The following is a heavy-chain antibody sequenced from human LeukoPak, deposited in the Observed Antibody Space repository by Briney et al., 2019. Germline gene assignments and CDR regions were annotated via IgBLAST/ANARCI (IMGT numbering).Heavy chain of an antibody. Sequence: SETLSLTCAVSGVFINSSNWWSWVRQSPGKGLEWLGEIYHSGSTNYNPSLRSRVTISVDKSNNQFSLNLKSVTAADTAVYYCARGREWFDPWGQGTLVTVSS. CDR3: ARGREWFDP. CDR2: IYHSGST. CDR1: GVFINSSNW. D-gene: IGHD1-26*01. J-gene: IGHJ5*02. V-gene: IGHV4-4*02.